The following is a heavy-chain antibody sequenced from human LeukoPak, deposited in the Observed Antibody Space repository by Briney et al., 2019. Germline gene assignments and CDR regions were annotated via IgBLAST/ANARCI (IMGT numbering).Heavy chain of an antibody. CDR3: AREVYFDY. CDR1: EFTFNNYG. J-gene: IGHJ4*02. CDR2: ISSSSTTI. V-gene: IGHV3-48*01. Sequence: GGSLRLSCAGSEFTFNNYGMNWVRQAPGKGLEWVSYISSSSTTIYYADSVKGRFTISRDNAKNSLYLQMNSLRAEDTAVYYCAREVYFDYWGQGTLVIVSS.